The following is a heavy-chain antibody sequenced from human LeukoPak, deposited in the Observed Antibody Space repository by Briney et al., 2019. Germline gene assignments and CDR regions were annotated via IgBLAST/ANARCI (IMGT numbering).Heavy chain of an antibody. D-gene: IGHD2-8*01. CDR3: AREKQYCTNGVCYYYFDY. J-gene: IGHJ4*02. V-gene: IGHV1-69*13. Sequence: SVKVSCKASGGTLSSYAISWVRQAPGQGLEWMGGIIPIFGTANYAQKFQGRVTITADESTSTAYMELSSLRSEDTAVYYCAREKQYCTNGVCYYYFDYWGQGTLVTVSS. CDR2: IIPIFGTA. CDR1: GGTLSSYA.